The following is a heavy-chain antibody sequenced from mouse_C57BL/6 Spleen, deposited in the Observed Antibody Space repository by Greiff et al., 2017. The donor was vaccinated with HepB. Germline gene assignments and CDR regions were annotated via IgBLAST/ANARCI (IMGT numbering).Heavy chain of an antibody. D-gene: IGHD2-1*01. CDR2: INPYNGGT. CDR3: ARIYYGLYWYFDV. Sequence: VQLQQSGPELVKPGASVKMSCKASGYTFTDYNMHWVKQSHGKSLEWIGYINPYNGGTSYNQKFKGKATLTVNKSSSTAYMELRSLTSEDSAVYYCARIYYGLYWYFDVWGTGTTVTVSS. CDR1: GYTFTDYN. V-gene: IGHV1-22*01. J-gene: IGHJ1*03.